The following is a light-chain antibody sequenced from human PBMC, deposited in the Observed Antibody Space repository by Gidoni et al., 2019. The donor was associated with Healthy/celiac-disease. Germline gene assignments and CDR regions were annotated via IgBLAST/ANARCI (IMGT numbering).Light chain of an antibody. Sequence: DIQMTQSPSSLSASVGDRVTITCRASQSISSYLNWYQQKPGKAPKLLIYAASSLQSGVPSMFSGSGSGTDFTLTISSLQPGDFATYFCQQSYSTPRTFXQXTKVEIK. V-gene: IGKV1-39*01. J-gene: IGKJ1*01. CDR1: QSISSY. CDR2: AAS. CDR3: QQSYSTPRT.